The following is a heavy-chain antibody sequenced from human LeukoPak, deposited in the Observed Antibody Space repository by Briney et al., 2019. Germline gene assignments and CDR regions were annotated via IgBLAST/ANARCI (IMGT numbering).Heavy chain of an antibody. CDR3: ARYRSYCSGGSCFPYYFDY. J-gene: IGHJ4*02. D-gene: IGHD2-15*01. CDR2: IYTSGST. CDR1: GGSISSGSYY. Sequence: SQTLSLTCTVSGGSISSGSYYWRWIRQPAGKGLEWIGRIYTSGSTNYNPSLKSRVTISVDMSKNQFSLKLSSVTAADTAVYYCARYRSYCSGGSCFPYYFDYWGQGTLVTVSS. V-gene: IGHV4-61*02.